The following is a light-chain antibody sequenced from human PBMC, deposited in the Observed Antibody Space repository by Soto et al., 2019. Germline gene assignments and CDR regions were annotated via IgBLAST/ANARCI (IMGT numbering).Light chain of an antibody. Sequence: QSVLTQPASVSGSPGQSITISCTGTSSDVGGYNYVSWYQQHPGKAPKLMIFEGSKRPSGVSNRFSGSKSGNTASLTISGLQAEDEADYYCTSYTASSTLLFGTGTKVTVL. CDR1: SSDVGGYNY. V-gene: IGLV2-14*01. J-gene: IGLJ1*01. CDR2: EGS. CDR3: TSYTASSTLL.